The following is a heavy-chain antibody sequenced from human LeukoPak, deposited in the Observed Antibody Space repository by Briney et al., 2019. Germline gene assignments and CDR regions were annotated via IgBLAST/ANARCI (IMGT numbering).Heavy chain of an antibody. J-gene: IGHJ5*02. CDR3: ARALRPQLVTGCFDP. CDR2: INHSGST. CDR1: GGSFSGYD. D-gene: IGHD6-13*01. V-gene: IGHV4-34*01. Sequence: PSETLSLTCAVSGGSFSGYDWSWIRQPPGKGLEWIGEINHSGSTNYNPSLKSRVTISVDTSKNQFSLRLTPVTAADTAVYYCARALRPQLVTGCFDPWVQGTLVTVSS.